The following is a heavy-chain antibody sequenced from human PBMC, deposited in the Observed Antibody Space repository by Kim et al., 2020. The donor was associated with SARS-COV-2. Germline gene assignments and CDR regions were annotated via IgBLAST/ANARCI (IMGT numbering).Heavy chain of an antibody. V-gene: IGHV3-30*04. D-gene: IGHD3-9*01. J-gene: IGHJ6*02. Sequence: GGSLRLSCAASGFTFSSYAMHWVRQAPGKGLEWVAVISYDGSNKYYADSVKGRFTISRDNSKNTLYLQMNSLRAEDTAVYYCARGRGYFDWLQYYYGMDVWGQGTTVTVSS. CDR1: GFTFSSYA. CDR2: ISYDGSNK. CDR3: ARGRGYFDWLQYYYGMDV.